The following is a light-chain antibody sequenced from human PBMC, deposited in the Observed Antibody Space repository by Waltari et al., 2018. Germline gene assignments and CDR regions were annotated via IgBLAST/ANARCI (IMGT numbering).Light chain of an antibody. CDR2: DAS. CDR3: QMYVRLPVT. J-gene: IGKJ1*01. CDR1: QSVGRS. V-gene: IGKV3-20*01. Sequence: DIVLTQSPGTLSLSPGESATLSCRATQSVGRSLAWYQQKPGQAPRLLIYDASKRATGIPERFSGGGSGTDFSLTISRLEPEDFAVYYCQMYVRLPVTFGQGTKVEIK.